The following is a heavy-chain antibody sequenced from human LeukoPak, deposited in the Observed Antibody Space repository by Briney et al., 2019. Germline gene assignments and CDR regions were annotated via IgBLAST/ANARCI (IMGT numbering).Heavy chain of an antibody. Sequence: GRSLRLSCAASGFTFSSYGMHWVRQAPGKGLEWVPVISYDGSNKYYADSVKGRFTISRDNSKNTLYLQMNSLRAEDTAVYYCAKSDGVDYDSSGYPDYWGQGTLVTVSS. V-gene: IGHV3-30*18. J-gene: IGHJ4*02. D-gene: IGHD3-22*01. CDR1: GFTFSSYG. CDR3: AKSDGVDYDSSGYPDY. CDR2: ISYDGSNK.